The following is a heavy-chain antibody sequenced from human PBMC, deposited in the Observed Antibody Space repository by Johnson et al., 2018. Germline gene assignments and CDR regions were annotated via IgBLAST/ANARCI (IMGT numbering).Heavy chain of an antibody. CDR1: GFTFSGCA. CDR2: ISYHGTNT. Sequence: QVQLVQSGGGVVQPGRSLRLSCAASGFTFSGCAMHWVRQAPGKGLEWVAVISYHGTNTKYADSVKGRFTISRDNSKNTVYLQMNRLRVEDTAVYFRAKDAALHYDLLPGYSFGFDVWGQGAMVTVSS. CDR3: AKDAALHYDLLPGYSFGFDV. J-gene: IGHJ3*01. V-gene: IGHV3-30*18. D-gene: IGHD3-9*01.